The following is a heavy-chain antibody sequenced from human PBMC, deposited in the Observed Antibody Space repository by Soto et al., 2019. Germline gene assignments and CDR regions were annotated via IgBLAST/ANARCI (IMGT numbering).Heavy chain of an antibody. D-gene: IGHD3-22*01. CDR3: ARGPALKYDSSGYPFDY. CDR1: GYSISSGYY. CDR2: IYHSGST. J-gene: IGHJ4*02. Sequence: SETLSLTCAVSGYSISSGYYRGWIRQPPGKGLEWIGSIYHSGSTYYNPSLKSRVTISVDTSKNQFSLKLSSVTAADTAVYYCARGPALKYDSSGYPFDYWGQGTLVTVSS. V-gene: IGHV4-38-2*01.